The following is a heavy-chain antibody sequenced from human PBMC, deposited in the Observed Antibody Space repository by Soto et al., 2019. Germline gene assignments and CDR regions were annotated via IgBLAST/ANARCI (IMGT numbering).Heavy chain of an antibody. D-gene: IGHD6-19*01. CDR3: ARERAVGIAVALNWFDP. CDR1: GFTFSSYA. Sequence: PGGSLRLSCAASGFTFSSYAMSWVRQAPGKGLEWVSGISGSGDSTYYADSVKGRFTISRDNAKNSLYLQMNSLRDEDTAVYYCARERAVGIAVALNWFDPWGQGTLVTVSS. CDR2: ISGSGDST. V-gene: IGHV3-23*01. J-gene: IGHJ5*02.